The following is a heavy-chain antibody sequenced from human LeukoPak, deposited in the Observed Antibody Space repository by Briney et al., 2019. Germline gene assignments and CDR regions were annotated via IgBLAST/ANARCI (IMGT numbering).Heavy chain of an antibody. CDR1: GFTFSSYW. V-gene: IGHV3-7*01. Sequence: QPGGSLRLSCAASGFTFSSYWMSWVRQAPGKGLEWVANIKQDGSEKYYVDSVKGRFTISRDNAKNSLYLQMNSLRAEDTAVYYCARDYSPMGGPDRSSWFRTDYEDDYWGQGTLVTVSS. D-gene: IGHD6-13*01. J-gene: IGHJ4*02. CDR2: IKQDGSEK. CDR3: ARDYSPMGGPDRSSWFRTDYEDDY.